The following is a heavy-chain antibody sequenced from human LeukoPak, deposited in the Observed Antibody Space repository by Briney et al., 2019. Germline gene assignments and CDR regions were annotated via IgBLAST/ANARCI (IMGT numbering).Heavy chain of an antibody. D-gene: IGHD3-22*01. CDR1: GFPFSSYT. J-gene: IGHJ4*02. CDR3: ARALYDSSGYYSHFDY. CDR2: ISRTSIYI. V-gene: IGHV3-21*01. Sequence: GGSLRLSCTVSGFPFSSYTMNWVRQAPGKGLEWVSSISRTSIYIYYADSVKGRFTISRDNAKNSLYLQMNSLRAADTAVYYCARALYDSSGYYSHFDYWGQGTLVTVSS.